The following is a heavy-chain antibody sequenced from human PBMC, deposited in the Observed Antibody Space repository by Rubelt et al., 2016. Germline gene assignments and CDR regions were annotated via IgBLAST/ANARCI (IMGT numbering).Heavy chain of an antibody. V-gene: IGHV4-59*01. CDR3: ARDRGRTPFDY. Sequence: QVQLQESGPGLVKPSETLSLTCTVSGGSISNYHWSWIRQPPGKGLEWIGYIYYSGSTNYNPSLMSRCTMSVDTSKNQFSLGLSAVTAADTAGYYCARDRGRTPFDYWGQGILVTVSS. CDR1: GGSISNYH. CDR2: IYYSGST. D-gene: IGHD1-14*01. J-gene: IGHJ4*02.